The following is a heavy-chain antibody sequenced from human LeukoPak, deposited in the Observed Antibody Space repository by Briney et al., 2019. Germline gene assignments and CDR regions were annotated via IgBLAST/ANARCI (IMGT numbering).Heavy chain of an antibody. CDR3: ARGYCSGGSCYSYYYYNYMDV. D-gene: IGHD2-15*01. V-gene: IGHV4-38-2*02. CDR1: GYSISSGYY. Sequence: SETLSLTCTVSGYSISSGYYWGWIRQPPGKGLEWIGSIYHSGVTYYNPSLKSRVTISVDTSKNQFSLKLSSVTAADTAVYYCARGYCSGGSCYSYYYYNYMDVWGKGTTVTVSS. J-gene: IGHJ6*03. CDR2: IYHSGVT.